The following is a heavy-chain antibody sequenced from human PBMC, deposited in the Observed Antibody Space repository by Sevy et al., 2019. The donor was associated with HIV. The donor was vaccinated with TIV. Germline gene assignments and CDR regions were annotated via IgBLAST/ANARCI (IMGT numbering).Heavy chain of an antibody. Sequence: GGSLRLSCVASGFTLDSYWMSWVRQTPGKGLEWVANVKQDGSVKYYVDSVKGRFTISRDNARNLVYLQMNSLRVDDTALYYCVRAIAADDSFWGQGTLVTVSS. CDR1: GFTLDSYW. V-gene: IGHV3-7*01. D-gene: IGHD6-13*01. CDR2: VKQDGSVK. CDR3: VRAIAADDSF. J-gene: IGHJ4*02.